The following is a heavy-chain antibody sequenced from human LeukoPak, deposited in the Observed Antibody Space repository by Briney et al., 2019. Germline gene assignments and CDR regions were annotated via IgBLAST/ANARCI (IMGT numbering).Heavy chain of an antibody. J-gene: IGHJ4*02. CDR1: GGSISSSSYY. V-gene: IGHV4-39*01. CDR3: ARRIYYDSSSDY. Sequence: SETLSLTCTVSGGSISSSSYYWGWIRQPQGKGLEWIGSIYYSGSTYYNPSLKSRVTISVDTSKNQFSLKLSSVTAADTAVYYCARRIYYDSSSDYWGQGTLVTVSS. CDR2: IYYSGST. D-gene: IGHD3-22*01.